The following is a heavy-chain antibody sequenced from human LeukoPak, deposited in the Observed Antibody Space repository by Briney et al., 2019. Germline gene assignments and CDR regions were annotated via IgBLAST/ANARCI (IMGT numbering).Heavy chain of an antibody. D-gene: IGHD3-10*01. CDR1: GFTFSDYY. J-gene: IGHJ4*02. CDR3: ARAYGSGSYWFDY. CDR2: ISTSGSNI. V-gene: IGHV3-11*04. Sequence: PGGSLRLSCAASGFTFSDYYMSWIRQAPGKGLEWISYISTSGSNIHYADSVKGRFTISRDNAENSVYLQMNRLRDEDTAIYYCARAYGSGSYWFDYWGQGALVTVSS.